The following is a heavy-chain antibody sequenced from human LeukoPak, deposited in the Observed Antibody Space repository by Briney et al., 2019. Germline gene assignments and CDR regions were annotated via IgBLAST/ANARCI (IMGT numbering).Heavy chain of an antibody. V-gene: IGHV1-18*04. D-gene: IGHD6-19*01. CDR3: ARGYEQWLPDGGFDP. Sequence: ASVKVSCKASGYTFTSYGISWVRQAPGQGLEWMEWISAYNGNTNYAQKLQGRVTMTTDTSTSTAYMELRSLRSDDTAVYYCARGYEQWLPDGGFDPWGQGTLVTVSS. CDR2: ISAYNGNT. J-gene: IGHJ5*02. CDR1: GYTFTSYG.